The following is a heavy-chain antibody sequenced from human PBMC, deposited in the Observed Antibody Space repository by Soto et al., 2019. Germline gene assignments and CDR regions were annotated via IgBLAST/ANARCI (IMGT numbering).Heavy chain of an antibody. CDR2: INPNSGNP. Sequence: QVQLVQSGAEVKKPGASVKVSCKASGYTVTSYDINWVRQATGQGLEWMGWINPNSGNPGHAQKFQGRVTMTRHTPLSTAYMELISLRSEDTAVYYCERVLQLRYLDIEVADYWGQGTLVPVSS. D-gene: IGHD3-9*01. CDR1: GYTVTSYD. V-gene: IGHV1-8*02. J-gene: IGHJ4*02. CDR3: ERVLQLRYLDIEVADY.